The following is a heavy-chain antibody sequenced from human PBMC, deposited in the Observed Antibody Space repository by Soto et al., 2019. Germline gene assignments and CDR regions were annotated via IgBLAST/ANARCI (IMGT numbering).Heavy chain of an antibody. CDR2: ISSSGSTI. CDR1: GFTFSSYE. J-gene: IGHJ6*02. CDR3: ARQTLYYYYGMDV. V-gene: IGHV3-48*03. Sequence: GSLRPSCSASGFTFSSYEMNWVRQAPGKGLEWVSYISSSGSTIYYADSVKGRFTISRDNAKNSLYLQMNSLRAEDTAVYYCARQTLYYYYGMDVWGQGTTVTVS.